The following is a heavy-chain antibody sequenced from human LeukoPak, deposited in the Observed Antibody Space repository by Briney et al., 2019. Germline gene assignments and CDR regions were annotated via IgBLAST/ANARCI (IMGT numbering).Heavy chain of an antibody. J-gene: IGHJ4*02. CDR1: GFTFSNYW. V-gene: IGHV3-7*03. CDR2: IKQDGSEK. Sequence: GGSLRLSCAASGFTFSNYWMTWVRQAPGKGLEWVASIKQDGSEKYYVDSVKGRFTFSRDNAKNSLYLQMDSLRAEDTAVYYCAREQWLAYYFDYWGQGTLVTVSS. CDR3: AREQWLAYYFDY. D-gene: IGHD6-19*01.